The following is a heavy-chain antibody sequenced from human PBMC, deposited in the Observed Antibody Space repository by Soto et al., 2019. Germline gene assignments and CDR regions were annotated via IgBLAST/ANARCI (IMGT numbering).Heavy chain of an antibody. CDR2: IYYSGST. CDR1: GGSISSGGYY. Sequence: SETLSLTCTVSGGSISSGGYYWSWIRQHPGKGLEWIGYIYYSGSTYYNPSLKSRVTISVDTSKNQFSLKLSSVTAADTAVYYCARATVPHNLFDPWGQGTLVTVSS. CDR3: ARATVPHNLFDP. J-gene: IGHJ5*02. D-gene: IGHD4-17*01. V-gene: IGHV4-31*03.